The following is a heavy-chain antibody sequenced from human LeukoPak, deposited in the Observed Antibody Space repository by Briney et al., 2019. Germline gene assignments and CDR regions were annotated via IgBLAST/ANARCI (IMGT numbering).Heavy chain of an antibody. CDR2: INHSGST. Sequence: SETLSLTCAVYGGSFSGYYWSWIRQPPGKGLEWIGEINHSGSTNYNPSLKSRVTISVDTSKNQFSLKLSSVTAADTAVYYCARGREINYYYMGVWGKGTTVTVSS. CDR1: GGSFSGYY. J-gene: IGHJ6*03. CDR3: ARGREINYYYMGV. V-gene: IGHV4-34*01.